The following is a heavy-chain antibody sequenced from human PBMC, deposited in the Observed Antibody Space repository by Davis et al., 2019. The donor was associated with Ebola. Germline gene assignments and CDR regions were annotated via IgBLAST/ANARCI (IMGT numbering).Heavy chain of an antibody. D-gene: IGHD1-1*01. CDR3: ARAQFPTTSDH. J-gene: IGHJ4*02. Sequence: ASVKVSCKASGYTFTGNYIQWVRQAPGQGLEWMGWINPHNGNTNYAQNVQGRVTMTTDTSTSTAYMEVGILRSDDTAVYYCARAQFPTTSDHWGQGTLVTVSS. CDR2: INPHNGNT. CDR1: GYTFTGNY. V-gene: IGHV1-18*04.